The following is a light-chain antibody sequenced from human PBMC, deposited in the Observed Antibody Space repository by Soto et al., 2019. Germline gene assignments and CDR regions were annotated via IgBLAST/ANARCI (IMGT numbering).Light chain of an antibody. CDR2: DAS. J-gene: IGKJ5*01. CDR1: QSVSRY. Sequence: VLTQSPATLSLSPGERASLSCSASQSVSRYLAWYQQKPGQAPRLLIYDASNRATGIPARFSGSGSGTDFTLTISSLEPEDFAVYYCQQRSNWPSITFGQGTRLEIK. CDR3: QQRSNWPSIT. V-gene: IGKV3-11*01.